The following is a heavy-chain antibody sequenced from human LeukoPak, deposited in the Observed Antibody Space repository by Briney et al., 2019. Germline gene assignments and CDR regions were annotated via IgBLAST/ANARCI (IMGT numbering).Heavy chain of an antibody. J-gene: IGHJ4*02. CDR2: INPNSGGT. V-gene: IGHV1-2*02. CDR1: GYTFTGYY. Sequence: ASVKVSCKASGYTFTGYYMHWVRQAPGQGLEWMGWINPNSGGTTYAQKFQGRVTLTRDTSISTAYMDLSGLTSDDTAVYYCTREDYWGQGTLVTVSS. CDR3: TREDY.